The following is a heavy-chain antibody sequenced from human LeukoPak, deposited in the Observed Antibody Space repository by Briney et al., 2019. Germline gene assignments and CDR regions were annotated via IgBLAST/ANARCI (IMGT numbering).Heavy chain of an antibody. CDR3: IRHIEHVAPDS. J-gene: IGHJ4*02. CDR2: VRSRDKNYAT. Sequence: PRGSLSLSCAASGLGFSGSAVHWVRQTSGRGLEWIGCVRSRDKNYATIYGASARGRFTISRDDSRNTASLQMNSLNTEDTAVYYCIRHIEHVAPDSWGQGTLVTVSS. D-gene: IGHD1/OR15-1a*01. V-gene: IGHV3-73*01. CDR1: GLGFSGSA.